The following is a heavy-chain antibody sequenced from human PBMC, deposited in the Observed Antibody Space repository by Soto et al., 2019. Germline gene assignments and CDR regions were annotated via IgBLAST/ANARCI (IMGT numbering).Heavy chain of an antibody. CDR3: AKDGPREYSGYGIDY. V-gene: IGHV3-74*01. J-gene: IGHJ4*02. D-gene: IGHD5-12*01. CDR1: GFTFSSYW. Sequence: GGSLRLSCAASGFTFSSYWMHWVRQAPGKGLVWVSRINGDGSTTSYADSVKGRFTISRDNAKNTLYLQMNSLRAEDTAVYYCAKDGPREYSGYGIDYWGRGTLVTISS. CDR2: INGDGSTT.